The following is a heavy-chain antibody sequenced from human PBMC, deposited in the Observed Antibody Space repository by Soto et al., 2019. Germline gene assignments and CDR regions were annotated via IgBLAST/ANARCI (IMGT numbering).Heavy chain of an antibody. Sequence: GGSLRLSCAASGFTFSSYGMHWVRQAPGKGLEWVAVISYDGSNKYYADSVKGRFTISRDNSKNTLYLQMNSLRAEDTAVYYCAKGLAVAGTFGYFDYWGQGTLVTVSS. V-gene: IGHV3-30*18. J-gene: IGHJ4*02. CDR3: AKGLAVAGTFGYFDY. CDR1: GFTFSSYG. D-gene: IGHD6-19*01. CDR2: ISYDGSNK.